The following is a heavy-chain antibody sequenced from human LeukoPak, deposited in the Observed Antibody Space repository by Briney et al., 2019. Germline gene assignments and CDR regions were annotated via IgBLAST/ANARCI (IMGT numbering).Heavy chain of an antibody. J-gene: IGHJ4*02. Sequence: GGSLRLSCTASGFTFGDYAMSWFRQAPGKGLEWVGFIRSKAYGGTTEYAASVKGRFTTSRDDSKSIAYLQMNSLKTEDTAVYYCTRESEEWLVGSYWGQGTLVTVSS. CDR1: GFTFGDYA. V-gene: IGHV3-49*03. CDR3: TRESEEWLVGSY. CDR2: IRSKAYGGTT. D-gene: IGHD6-19*01.